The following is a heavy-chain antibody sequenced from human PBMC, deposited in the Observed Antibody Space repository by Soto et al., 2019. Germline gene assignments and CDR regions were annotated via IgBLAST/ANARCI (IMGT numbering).Heavy chain of an antibody. V-gene: IGHV4-30-2*01. CDR2: IYHSGST. CDR1: GGSISSGGYS. D-gene: IGHD3-10*01. J-gene: IGHJ5*02. CDR3: ATHYGSGSYDWFDP. Sequence: SETLSLTCAVSGGSISSGGYSWSWIRQPPGKGLEWIGYIYHSGSTNYNPSLKSRVTISVDTSKNQFSLKLSSVTAADTAVYYCATHYGSGSYDWFDPWGQGTLVTVSS.